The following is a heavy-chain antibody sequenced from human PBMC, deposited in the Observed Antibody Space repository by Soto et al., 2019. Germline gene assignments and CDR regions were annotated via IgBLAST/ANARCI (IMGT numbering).Heavy chain of an antibody. Sequence: GGSLRLSCEASGFTFGNYKMNWFRQAPGKGLEWVSQISIGSSSMDYADSVKGRFTISRDNAKNSLYLQMNSLRDEDTAVYYCARGVVDGMDVWGQGTTVTVSS. CDR1: GFTFGNYK. CDR2: ISIGSSSM. V-gene: IGHV3-48*02. CDR3: ARGVVDGMDV. D-gene: IGHD2-21*01. J-gene: IGHJ6*02.